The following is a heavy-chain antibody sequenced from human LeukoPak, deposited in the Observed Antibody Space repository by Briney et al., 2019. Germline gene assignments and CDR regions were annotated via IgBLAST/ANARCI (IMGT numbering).Heavy chain of an antibody. CDR1: GYSFTSYW. CDR3: ARGPDYYGSGSYYNTPFDY. J-gene: IGHJ4*02. V-gene: IGHV5-51*01. Sequence: GESLKISCKGSGYSFTSYWIGWVRQMPGKGLEWMGITYPGDSDTRYSPSFQGQVTISADKSISTAYLQWSSLKASDTAMYYCARGPDYYGSGSYYNTPFDYWGQGTLVTVSS. D-gene: IGHD3-10*01. CDR2: TYPGDSDT.